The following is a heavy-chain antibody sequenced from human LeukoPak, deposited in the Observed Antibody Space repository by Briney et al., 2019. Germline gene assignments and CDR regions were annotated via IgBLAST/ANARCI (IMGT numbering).Heavy chain of an antibody. D-gene: IGHD5-12*01. CDR3: ARSTRSYSGYDFPAY. Sequence: SVKVSCKASGGTFSSYAISWVRQAPGQGLEWLGGIIPIFGTANYAQKFQGRVTITTDESTSTAYMELSSLRSEDTAVYYCARSTRSYSGYDFPAYWGQGTLVTVYS. J-gene: IGHJ4*02. V-gene: IGHV1-69*05. CDR2: IIPIFGTA. CDR1: GGTFSSYA.